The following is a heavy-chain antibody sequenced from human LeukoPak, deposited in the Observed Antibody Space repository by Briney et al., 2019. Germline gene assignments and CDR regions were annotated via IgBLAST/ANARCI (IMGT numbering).Heavy chain of an antibody. CDR1: GFTVSSNY. V-gene: IGHV3-53*04. D-gene: IGHD3-9*01. Sequence: GWSLRLSCAPSGFTVSSNYMSGVRQAPGKGLEWVSVVYSGGSTYYADSVKGRFTISRHNSKNTLYLQMNSLRAEDTAVYYCAITYYDILTGYYDAFDIWGQGTMVTVSS. CDR2: VYSGGST. CDR3: AITYYDILTGYYDAFDI. J-gene: IGHJ3*02.